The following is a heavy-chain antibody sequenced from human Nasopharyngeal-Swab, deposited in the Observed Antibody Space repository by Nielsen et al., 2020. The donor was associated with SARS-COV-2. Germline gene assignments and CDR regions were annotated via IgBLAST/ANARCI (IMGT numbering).Heavy chain of an antibody. V-gene: IGHV4-34*01. CDR3: ARGRSSGWYHYYFDY. CDR1: GGSFSGHY. D-gene: IGHD6-19*01. J-gene: IGHJ4*02. CDR2: INHSGST. Sequence: SETLSLTCAVYGGSFSGHYWNWIRQPPGKGLEWMGEINHSGSTNYNPSLKSRVTISADTSKNQFYLKLSSVTAADTAVYTCARGRSSGWYHYYFDYWGQGTLVTVSS.